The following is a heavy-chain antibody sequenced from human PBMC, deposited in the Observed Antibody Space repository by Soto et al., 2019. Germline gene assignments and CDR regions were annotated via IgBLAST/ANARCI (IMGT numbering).Heavy chain of an antibody. J-gene: IGHJ4*02. V-gene: IGHV3-23*01. CDR1: GFTFRDYA. D-gene: IGHD2-15*01. Sequence: EVQLLQSGGGLEQPGGSLRLSCAASGFTFRDYAMSWVRQAPGKGLQWVSGISDSGGTTYYADSVKGRFTISRDNSKNTLYLQMNSLRAEDTAVYYCAKGVAVVSSSYFDYWGQGTLVTVSS. CDR3: AKGVAVVSSSYFDY. CDR2: ISDSGGTT.